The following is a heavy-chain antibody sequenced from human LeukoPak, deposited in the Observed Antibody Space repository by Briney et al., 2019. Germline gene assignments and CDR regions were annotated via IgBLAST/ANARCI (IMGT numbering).Heavy chain of an antibody. CDR2: IGSSGRTI. Sequence: QPGGSLRLSCAASGFTFSYNEMNWVRQAPGRGLEWVSYIGSSGRTIYYADSVKGRFTISRDNAKNSLYLQMNSLRAEDTAVYYCARSGVLNYYYYYYMDVWGKGTTVTVSS. CDR1: GFTFSYNE. J-gene: IGHJ6*03. D-gene: IGHD3-10*01. CDR3: ARSGVLNYYYYYYMDV. V-gene: IGHV3-48*03.